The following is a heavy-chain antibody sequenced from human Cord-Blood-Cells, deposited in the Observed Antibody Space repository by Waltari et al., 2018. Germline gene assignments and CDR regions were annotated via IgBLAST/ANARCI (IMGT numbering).Heavy chain of an antibody. CDR1: GYTLTGYY. D-gene: IGHD3-3*02. V-gene: IGHV1-2*06. CDR2: INPNSGGT. CDR3: ARGRRIFGVVTHDAFDI. J-gene: IGHJ3*02. Sequence: QVQLVQSGAEVKKPGASVKVSCKASGYTLTGYYMHWVRQAPGQGLEWMGRINPNSGGTNYAQKFQGRVTLTRDTSISTAYMELSRLRSDDTAVYYCARGRRIFGVVTHDAFDIWGQGTMVTVSS.